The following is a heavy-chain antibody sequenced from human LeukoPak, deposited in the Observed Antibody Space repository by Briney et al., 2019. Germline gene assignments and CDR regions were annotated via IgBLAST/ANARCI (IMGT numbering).Heavy chain of an antibody. CDR3: ARDHVTNSERKEGDPAGLGY. D-gene: IGHD2-8*01. Sequence: GASVKVSCKASGYTFTGYYMHWVRQAPGQGLEWMGIINPSGGSTSYAQKFQGRVTMTRDMSTSTVYMELSNLRSEDTAVYYCARDHVTNSERKEGDPAGLGYWGQGTLVTVSS. V-gene: IGHV1-46*01. CDR2: INPSGGST. J-gene: IGHJ4*02. CDR1: GYTFTGYY.